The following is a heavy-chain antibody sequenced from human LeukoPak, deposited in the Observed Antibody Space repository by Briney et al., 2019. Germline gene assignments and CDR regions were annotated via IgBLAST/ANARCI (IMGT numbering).Heavy chain of an antibody. CDR1: GYTFTSYG. J-gene: IGHJ4*02. D-gene: IGHD2-21*02. CDR2: ISAYNGNT. V-gene: IGHV1-18*01. Sequence: ASVKVSCKASGYTFTSYGISWVRQAPGQGLEWMGWISAYNGNTNYAQKLQGRVTMTTDTSTSTAYMELRSLRSDDTAVYYCASQPAYCGGDCYFYDYWGQGTLVTVSS. CDR3: ASQPAYCGGDCYFYDY.